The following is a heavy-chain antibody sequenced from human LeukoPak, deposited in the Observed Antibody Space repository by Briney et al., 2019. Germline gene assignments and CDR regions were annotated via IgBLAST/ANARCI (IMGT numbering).Heavy chain of an antibody. V-gene: IGHV4-31*03. CDR1: GGSISSGGYY. Sequence: SETLPLTCTVSGGSISSGGYYWSWIRQHPGKGLEWIGYIYYSGSTYYNPSLKSRVTISVDTSKNQFSLKLSSVTAADTAVYYCARGMGAGGYYHGFHPWGQGTLVTVSS. CDR2: IYYSGST. CDR3: ARGMGAGGYYHGFHP. J-gene: IGHJ5*02. D-gene: IGHD3-22*01.